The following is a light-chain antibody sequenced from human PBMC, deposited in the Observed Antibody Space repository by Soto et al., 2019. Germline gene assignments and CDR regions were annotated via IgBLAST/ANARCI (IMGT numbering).Light chain of an antibody. CDR2: AAS. V-gene: IGKV1-27*01. Sequence: DIPMTQSPSSLSASVGDRVTITCRASQGISNYLAWYQQKPGKVPKLLIYAASTLQSGVPSRFSGSGSGTDFPLTISGLQAEDVAAYYCQKYNSAPRAFGQGTKVEIK. J-gene: IGKJ1*01. CDR3: QKYNSAPRA. CDR1: QGISNY.